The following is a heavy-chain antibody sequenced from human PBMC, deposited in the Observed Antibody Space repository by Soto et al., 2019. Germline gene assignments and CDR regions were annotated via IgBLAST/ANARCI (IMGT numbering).Heavy chain of an antibody. CDR3: ARKGDGSATFDY. V-gene: IGHV4-31*03. CDR1: GVSISSAGYY. J-gene: IGHJ4*02. Sequence: QVQLQESGPGLVKPSQTLSLTCTVSGVSISSAGYYWSWIRQHPGKGLEWIGYIYYSGSTYYNPSLKSRVTIPVDTSKNQFSLKMSSVTAADTAVYYCARKGDGSATFDYWGQGTLVTVSS. CDR2: IYYSGST. D-gene: IGHD3-10*01.